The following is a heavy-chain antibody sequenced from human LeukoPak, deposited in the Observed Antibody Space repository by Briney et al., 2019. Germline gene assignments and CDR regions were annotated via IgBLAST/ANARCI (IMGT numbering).Heavy chain of an antibody. D-gene: IGHD1/OR15-1a*01. CDR3: AKWEQSTNAFDI. CDR1: GDSISRFY. J-gene: IGHJ3*02. CDR2: ISYSGSSDYNPSLKSRLT. V-gene: IGHV4-59*01. Sequence: SETLSLTCNASGDSISRFYWNWIRQPPGKGLEWIGYISYSGSSDYNPSLKSRLTNYNPSLKSRVTMSADTSKNQLSLRLNSATAADTAVYYCAKWEQSTNAFDIWGQGTMVTVSS.